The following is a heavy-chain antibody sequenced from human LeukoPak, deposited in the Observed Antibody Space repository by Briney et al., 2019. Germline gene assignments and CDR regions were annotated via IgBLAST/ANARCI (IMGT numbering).Heavy chain of an antibody. D-gene: IGHD3-22*01. CDR1: GFTFSNYW. V-gene: IGHV3-7*01. J-gene: IGHJ4*02. CDR3: AKKSYDSGGQPYYSDY. CDR2: IKQDGSEK. Sequence: AGGSLRLSCVGSGFTFSNYWMSWVRQAPGKGLEWVANIKQDGSEKYYVDSVKGRFTISRDNAKNSLYLQMNSLRAEDTAVYYCAKKSYDSGGQPYYSDYGGQETLVTVSS.